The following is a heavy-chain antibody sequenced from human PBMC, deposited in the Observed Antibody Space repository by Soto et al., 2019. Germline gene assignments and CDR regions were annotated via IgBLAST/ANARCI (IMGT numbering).Heavy chain of an antibody. CDR1: GDSITSSRYY. Sequence: QLVLQESGPGVVKPSETLSLTCSVSGDSITSSRYYWGWIRQTPQTGLEWIGSIYYSGSAFYNPSLKSRVTVSVDPSKNQSSLKLTSVSAADTSLYFCARQTASIVRQGDFDYWGQGTLVTVSS. CDR3: ARQTASIVRQGDFDY. CDR2: IYYSGSA. J-gene: IGHJ4*02. D-gene: IGHD2-2*01. V-gene: IGHV4-39*01.